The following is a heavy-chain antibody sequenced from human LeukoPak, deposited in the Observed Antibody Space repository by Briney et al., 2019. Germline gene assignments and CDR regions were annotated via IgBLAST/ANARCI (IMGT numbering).Heavy chain of an antibody. J-gene: IGHJ3*02. V-gene: IGHV1-2*02. D-gene: IGHD1-26*01. Sequence: ASVKVSCKASGYTFTGYYMHWVRQAPGQRLEWVGWIHPGSGDTNYAQNFQGRVTMTRDTSITTAHMELSRLTSDDTAVYYCASLLMGPDSAFDIWGHGTSVTVSS. CDR3: ASLLMGPDSAFDI. CDR1: GYTFTGYY. CDR2: IHPGSGDT.